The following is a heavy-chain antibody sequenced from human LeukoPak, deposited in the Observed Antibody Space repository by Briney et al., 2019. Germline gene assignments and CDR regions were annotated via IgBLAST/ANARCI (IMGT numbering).Heavy chain of an antibody. CDR1: GFIFTSLA. CDR2: IAVGSGHT. J-gene: IGHJ3*02. CDR3: AAELYYYGSGSKYKGDAFEI. V-gene: IGHV1-58*01. Sequence: VASVKVSCKASGFIFTSLAVQWVRQARGQRLEWIGWIAVGSGHTSYAQRFQERVTITRDMPSRTVYMQLSGLTSEDTADYSCAAELYYYGSGSKYKGDAFEIWGQGTMITVSS. D-gene: IGHD3-10*01.